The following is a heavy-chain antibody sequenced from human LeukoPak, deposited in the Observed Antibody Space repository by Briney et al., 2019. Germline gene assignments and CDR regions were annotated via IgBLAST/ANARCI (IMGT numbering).Heavy chain of an antibody. D-gene: IGHD6-13*01. V-gene: IGHV3-11*04. CDR3: ARKGGQQLALDY. Sequence: GGSLRLSCAASGFTFSDHYMGWIRQAPGKGLEWVSYISSSGSTIYYADSVKGRFTISRDNAKNSLYLQMNSLTAEDTAVYYCARKGGQQLALDYWGQGTLVTVSS. J-gene: IGHJ4*02. CDR1: GFTFSDHY. CDR2: ISSSGSTI.